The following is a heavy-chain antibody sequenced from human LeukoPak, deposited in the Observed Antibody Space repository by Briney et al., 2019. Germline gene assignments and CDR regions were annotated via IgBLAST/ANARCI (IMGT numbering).Heavy chain of an antibody. V-gene: IGHV4-59*01. CDR3: ARGPPREEFYFDY. D-gene: IGHD3-10*01. J-gene: IGHJ4*02. Sequence: PSETLSPTCTVSGGSISSYYWSWIRQPPGKGLEWIGYIYYSGSTNYNPSLKSRVTISVDTSKNQFSLKLSSVTAADTAVYYCARGPPREEFYFDYWGQGTLVTVSS. CDR2: IYYSGST. CDR1: GGSISSYY.